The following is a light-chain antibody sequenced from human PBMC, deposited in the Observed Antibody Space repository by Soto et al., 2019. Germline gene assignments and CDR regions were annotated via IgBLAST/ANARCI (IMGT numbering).Light chain of an antibody. V-gene: IGLV2-14*01. CDR2: DVS. Sequence: QSALTQPASVSGSPGQSITISSTGTSSDVGGYNYVSWYQQHPGKAPKLMIYDVSNRPSGVSNRFSGSKSGNTASLTISGLQAEDEADYYCSSYTSSSPLYVFGTGTKLTVL. CDR3: SSYTSSSPLYV. J-gene: IGLJ1*01. CDR1: SSDVGGYNY.